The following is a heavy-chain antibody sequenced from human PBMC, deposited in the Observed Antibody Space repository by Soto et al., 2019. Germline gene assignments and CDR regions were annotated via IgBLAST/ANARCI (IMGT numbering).Heavy chain of an antibody. V-gene: IGHV3-7*01. CDR2: IKWDASEK. J-gene: IGHJ4*01. CDR3: ARDSGDGSGTSVNHYLDY. Sequence: EVQLEESGGGLVQPGGSLRLSCAASGFTFGSYWMSWVRQAPGKGLEWLATIKWDASEKKYVDSVKGRFTMSRDNAKNSLYLQMDSLETEDTAVYYCARDSGDGSGTSVNHYLDYWGHGTLVTVSS. D-gene: IGHD3-10*01. CDR1: GFTFGSYW.